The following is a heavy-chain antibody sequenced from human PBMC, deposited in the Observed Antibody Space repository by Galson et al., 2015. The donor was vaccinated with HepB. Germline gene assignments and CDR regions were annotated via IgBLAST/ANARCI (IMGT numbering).Heavy chain of an antibody. J-gene: IGHJ6*02. CDR3: ARRGYSYGYYYYGMDV. CDR1: GYSFTSYW. V-gene: IGHV5-10-1*01. CDR2: IDPSDSYT. D-gene: IGHD5-18*01. Sequence: QSGAEVKKPGESLRISCKGSGYSFTSYWISWVRQMPGKGLEWMGRIDPSDSYTNYSPSFQGHVTISADKSISTAYLQWSSLKASDTAMYYCARRGYSYGYYYYGMDVWGQGTTVTVSS.